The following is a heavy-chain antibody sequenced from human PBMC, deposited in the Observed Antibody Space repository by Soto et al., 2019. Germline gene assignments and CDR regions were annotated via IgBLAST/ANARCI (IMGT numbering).Heavy chain of an antibody. CDR3: ARASYGYRTGYYFDY. J-gene: IGHJ4*02. CDR1: GFTFSDYY. CDR2: ISSSSSYT. D-gene: IGHD5-18*01. Sequence: PVGSLRLSCAASGFTFSDYYMSWIRQAPGKGLEWVSYISSSSSYTNYADSVKGRFTISRDNAKNSLYLQMNSLRAEDTAVYYCARASYGYRTGYYFDYWGQGTLVTVSS. V-gene: IGHV3-11*06.